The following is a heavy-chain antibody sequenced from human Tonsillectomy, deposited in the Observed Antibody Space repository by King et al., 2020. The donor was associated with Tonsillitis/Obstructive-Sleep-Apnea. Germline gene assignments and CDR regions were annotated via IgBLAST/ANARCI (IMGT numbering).Heavy chain of an antibody. CDR2: IYPGDSDT. CDR1: GYSFSNLW. V-gene: IGHV5-51*01. CDR3: ARVLAVACINLGVDF. J-gene: IGHJ4*02. D-gene: IGHD6-19*01. Sequence: QLVQSGAEVKKPGESLKISCKGSGYSFSNLWIGWVRQMPGKGLEWMGIIYPGDSDTSYSPSFQGQVTISADKSISTAYLQWSSLKASATTMYYCARVLAVACINLGVDFWGQGTLVTVSS.